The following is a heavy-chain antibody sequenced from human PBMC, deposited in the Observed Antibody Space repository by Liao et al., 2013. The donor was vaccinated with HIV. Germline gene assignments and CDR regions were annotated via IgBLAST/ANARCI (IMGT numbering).Heavy chain of an antibody. CDR2: ISYRGGP. V-gene: IGHV4-39*07. D-gene: IGHD6-13*01. J-gene: IGHJ1*01. CDR3: ASERAAAVAEYVQH. CDR1: GESVTRTGYS. Sequence: QLQLQESGPGLAKPSETLSLICSVSGESVTRTGYSWAWIRQSPGKGLEWIGTISYRGGPYYNPSLKSRVAISADTSKNQFSLKLNSVTAADTAVYYCASERAAAVAEYVQHWGQGTLVTVSS.